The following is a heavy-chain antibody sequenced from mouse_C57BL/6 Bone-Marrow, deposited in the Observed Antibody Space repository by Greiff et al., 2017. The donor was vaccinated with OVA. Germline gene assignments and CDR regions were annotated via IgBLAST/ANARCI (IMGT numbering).Heavy chain of an antibody. CDR2: IRNKANGYTT. V-gene: IGHV7-3*01. Sequence: EVKLMESGGGLVQPGGSLSLSCAASGFTFTDYYMSWVRQPPGKALEWLGFIRNKANGYTTEYSASVKGRFTISRDNSQSILYLQMNALRAEDSATYYCARYDPGALFAYWGQGTLVTVSA. J-gene: IGHJ3*01. CDR1: GFTFTDYY. CDR3: ARYDPGALFAY.